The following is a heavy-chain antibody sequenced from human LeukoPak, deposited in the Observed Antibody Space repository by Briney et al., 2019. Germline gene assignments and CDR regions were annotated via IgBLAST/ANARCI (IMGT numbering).Heavy chain of an antibody. Sequence: TSETLSLTCTVSGVSISSSRYYCGWIRQPPGKGLEWIGNIFYSGSTYYNPSLKSRVTISVDTSKNQFSLKLGSVTAADTALYYCARLLCAGTSGCSDLDYWGQGTLVTVSS. V-gene: IGHV4-39*01. CDR3: ARLLCAGTSGCSDLDY. J-gene: IGHJ4*02. D-gene: IGHD6-19*01. CDR2: IFYSGST. CDR1: GVSISSSRYY.